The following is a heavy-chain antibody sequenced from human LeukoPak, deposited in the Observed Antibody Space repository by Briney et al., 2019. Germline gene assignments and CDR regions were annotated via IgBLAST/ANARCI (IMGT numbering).Heavy chain of an antibody. CDR3: AREISWKQLPNWFDP. Sequence: PSETLSLTCTVSGGSISSSSYYWGWIRQPPGKGLEWIVSIYYSGSTYYNPSLKSRVTISVDTSKNQFSLKLSSVTAADTAVYYCAREISWKQLPNWFDPWGQGTLVTVSS. CDR2: IYYSGST. J-gene: IGHJ5*02. D-gene: IGHD5-18*01. V-gene: IGHV4-39*07. CDR1: GGSISSSSYY.